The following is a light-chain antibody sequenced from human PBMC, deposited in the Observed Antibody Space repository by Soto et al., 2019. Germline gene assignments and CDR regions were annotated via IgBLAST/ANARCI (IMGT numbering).Light chain of an antibody. J-gene: IGLJ3*02. CDR2: SNN. Sequence: QSVLTQPPSASGTPGERVTISCSGGSSNIGDNTVNWYQQLPGTAPKLLIYSNNQRPSGVPDRFSGSKSGTSASLAISGLQSEDEADYYCAAWDDSRFWVFGGGTQLTVL. CDR1: SSNIGDNT. CDR3: AAWDDSRFWV. V-gene: IGLV1-44*01.